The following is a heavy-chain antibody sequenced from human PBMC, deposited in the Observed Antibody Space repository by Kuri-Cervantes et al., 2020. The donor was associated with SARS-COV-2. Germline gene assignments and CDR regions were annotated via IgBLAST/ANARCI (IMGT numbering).Heavy chain of an antibody. J-gene: IGHJ4*02. V-gene: IGHV3-33*06. CDR2: IWYDGSNK. CDR1: GFTFSSHG. CDR3: AKDLSAGYSYGYYFDY. D-gene: IGHD5-18*01. Sequence: GESLKISCAASGFTFSSHGMHWVRQAPGKGLEWVAVIWYDGSNKYYADSVKGRFTISRDNSKNTLYLQMNSLRAEDTAVYYCAKDLSAGYSYGYYFDYWGQGTLVTVSS.